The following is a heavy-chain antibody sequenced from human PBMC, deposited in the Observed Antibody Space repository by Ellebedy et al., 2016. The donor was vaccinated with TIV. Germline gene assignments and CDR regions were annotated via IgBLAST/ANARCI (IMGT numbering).Heavy chain of an antibody. V-gene: IGHV4-38-2*02. J-gene: IGHJ4*02. D-gene: IGHD4-23*01. CDR2: MYHSGST. Sequence: MPSETLSLTCSVSGSSISSGNYWGWIRQPPGRGLEWLGSMYHSGSTYFSPSLKSRVTMSVDTSKNQFSLRLSSVTAADTAVYYCARDGAGRWDYWGPGTLVTVSS. CDR3: ARDGAGRWDY. CDR1: GSSISSGNY.